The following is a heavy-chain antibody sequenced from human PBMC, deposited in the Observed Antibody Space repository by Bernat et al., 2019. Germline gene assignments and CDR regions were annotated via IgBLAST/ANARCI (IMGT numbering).Heavy chain of an antibody. J-gene: IGHJ6*02. CDR3: ARDPELRYSIPYYYYYYGMDV. D-gene: IGHD3-9*01. V-gene: IGHV1-2*02. Sequence: QVQLVQSGAEVKKPGASVKVSCKASGYTFTGYYMHWVRQAPGQGLEWMGWNNPNSGGTNYAQKFQGRVTMTRDTSISTAYMELSRLRSDDTAVYYCARDPELRYSIPYYYYYYGMDVWGQGTTVTVSS. CDR1: GYTFTGYY. CDR2: NNPNSGGT.